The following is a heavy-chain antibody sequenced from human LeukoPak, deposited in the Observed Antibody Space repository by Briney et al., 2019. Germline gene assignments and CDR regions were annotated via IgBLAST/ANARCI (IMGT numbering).Heavy chain of an antibody. CDR1: GFTFSSCW. V-gene: IGHV3-7*01. J-gene: IGHJ4*02. CDR3: AKCPPGWELRYYFDY. D-gene: IGHD1-26*01. CDR2: IKQDGSEK. Sequence: GGSLRLSCAASGFTFSSCWMSWVRQAPGKGLEWVANIKQDGSEKYYVDSVKGRFTISRDNAKNSLYLQMNSLRAEDTAVYYCAKCPPGWELRYYFDYWGQGTLVTVSS.